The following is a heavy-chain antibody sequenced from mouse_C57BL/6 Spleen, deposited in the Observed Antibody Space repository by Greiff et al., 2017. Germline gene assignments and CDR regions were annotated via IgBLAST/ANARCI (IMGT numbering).Heavy chain of an antibody. J-gene: IGHJ2*01. Sequence: EVKVVESGPELVKPGASVKISCKASGYSFPGYYMHWVKQSHGNILDWIGYIYPYNGVSSYNQKFKGKATLTVDKSSSTAYMELRSLTSEDSAVDYCARLRMYGSSHFDDWGQGTTLTVSS. D-gene: IGHD1-1*01. CDR2: IYPYNGVS. CDR3: ARLRMYGSSHFDD. CDR1: GYSFPGYY. V-gene: IGHV1-31*01.